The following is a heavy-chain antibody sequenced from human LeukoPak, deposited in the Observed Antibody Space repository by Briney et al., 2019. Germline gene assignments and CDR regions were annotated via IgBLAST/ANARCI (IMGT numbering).Heavy chain of an antibody. D-gene: IGHD3-22*01. J-gene: IGHJ3*02. V-gene: IGHV3-53*01. CDR2: IYSGGST. Sequence: PGGSLRLSCAASGFTVSSNYMSCVRQAPGKGLEWVSVIYSGGSTYYADSEKGRFAISRDNSKNTLYLQMNSLRAEDTAVYYCASSQNYYDSSGEAFDIWGQGTMVTVSS. CDR3: ASSQNYYDSSGEAFDI. CDR1: GFTVSSNY.